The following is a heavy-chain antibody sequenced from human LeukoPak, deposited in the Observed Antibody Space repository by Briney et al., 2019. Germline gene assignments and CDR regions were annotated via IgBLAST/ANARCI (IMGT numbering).Heavy chain of an antibody. J-gene: IGHJ6*02. CDR3: ASRAAADTRYYYGMDV. V-gene: IGHV1-69*13. D-gene: IGHD6-13*01. Sequence: SVKVSCKASGGTFSSYAISWVRQAPGQGLEWTGGIIPIFGTANYAQKFRGRVTITADESTSTAYMELSSLRSEDTAVYYCASRAAADTRYYYGMDVWGQGTTVTVSS. CDR2: IIPIFGTA. CDR1: GGTFSSYA.